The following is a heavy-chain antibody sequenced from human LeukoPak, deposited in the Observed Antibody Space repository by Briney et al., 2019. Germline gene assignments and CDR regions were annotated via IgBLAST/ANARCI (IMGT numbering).Heavy chain of an antibody. D-gene: IGHD6-13*01. Sequence: PSETLSLTCTVSGGSISSSSYYWGWIRQPPGKGLEWIGSIYYSGSTYYNPSLKSRVTISVDTSKNQFSLKLSSVTAADTAVYYCARQSSSWYTAYKWFDPWGQGTLVTVSS. CDR2: IYYSGST. CDR3: ARQSSSWYTAYKWFDP. J-gene: IGHJ5*02. V-gene: IGHV4-39*01. CDR1: GGSISSSSYY.